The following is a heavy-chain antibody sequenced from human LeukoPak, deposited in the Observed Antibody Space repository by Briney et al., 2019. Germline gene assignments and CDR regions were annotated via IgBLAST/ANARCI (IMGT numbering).Heavy chain of an antibody. D-gene: IGHD4/OR15-4a*01. J-gene: IGHJ4*02. CDR3: ATPQPNFPNVY. CDR1: GSTLRDHY. CDR2: TKYKAERYTT. V-gene: IGHV3-72*01. Sequence: GGSLRLSCAASGSTLRDHYMDWVRRAPGKGLEWVGRTKYKAERYTTEYAASVKCRFTISRDESRNSLYLQMNRLTSEDTDVYYCATPQPNFPNVYWGRGTLVTVSS.